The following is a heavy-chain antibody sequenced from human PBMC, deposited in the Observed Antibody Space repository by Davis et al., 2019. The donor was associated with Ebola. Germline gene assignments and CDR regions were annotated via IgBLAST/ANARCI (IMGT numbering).Heavy chain of an antibody. CDR3: ARDRSSGLVHDAFDI. Sequence: GESLKISCAASGFTVSSNYMSWVRQAPGKGLEWVSVIYSGGSTYYADSVKGRFTISRDNSKNTLYLQMNSLRAEDTAVYYCARDRSSGLVHDAFDIRGQGTMVTVSS. CDR1: GFTVSSNY. D-gene: IGHD3-10*01. V-gene: IGHV3-53*01. J-gene: IGHJ3*02. CDR2: IYSGGST.